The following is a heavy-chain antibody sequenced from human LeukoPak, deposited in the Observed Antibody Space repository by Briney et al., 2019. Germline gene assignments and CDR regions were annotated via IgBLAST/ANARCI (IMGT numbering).Heavy chain of an antibody. CDR2: IDKHGSGK. D-gene: IGHD1-26*01. J-gene: IGHJ4*02. CDR1: GFTFSISW. V-gene: IGHV3-7*01. Sequence: GGSLRLSCVASGFTFSISWMTWVRQAPGKGLEWVANIDKHGSGKYYVDSVKGRFAISRDYASNSVFLQMDGLRAEDTSVYYCASDAGWGYFDLWGQGTPVTVSS. CDR3: ASDAGWGYFDL.